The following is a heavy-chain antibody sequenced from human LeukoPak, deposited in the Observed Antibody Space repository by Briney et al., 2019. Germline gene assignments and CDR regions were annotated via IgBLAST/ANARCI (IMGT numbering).Heavy chain of an antibody. D-gene: IGHD6-6*01. Sequence: PGGSLRVSCAASGFTFSSYWMSWVRQAPGKGLEWVANIKQDGSEKYYVDSVKGRFTISRDNAKNSLYLQMNSLRAEDTAVYYCARTGYSSSSGLYYYYYYYMDVWGKGTTVTVSS. CDR2: IKQDGSEK. V-gene: IGHV3-7*01. J-gene: IGHJ6*03. CDR1: GFTFSSYW. CDR3: ARTGYSSSSGLYYYYYYYMDV.